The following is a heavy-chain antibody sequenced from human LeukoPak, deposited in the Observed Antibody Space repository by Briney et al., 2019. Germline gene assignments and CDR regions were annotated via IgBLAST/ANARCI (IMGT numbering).Heavy chain of an antibody. V-gene: IGHV3-53*01. CDR2: IYSGGST. CDR1: GFTVSSNY. CDR3: ARLAPYYDFWSGPPPFFGY. D-gene: IGHD3-3*01. Sequence: GGSLRLSCAASGFTVSSNYMSWVRQAPGKGLGWVSVIYSGGSTYYADSVKGRFTISRDNSKNTLYLQMNSLRAEDTAVYYCARLAPYYDFWSGPPPFFGYWGQGTLVTVSS. J-gene: IGHJ4*02.